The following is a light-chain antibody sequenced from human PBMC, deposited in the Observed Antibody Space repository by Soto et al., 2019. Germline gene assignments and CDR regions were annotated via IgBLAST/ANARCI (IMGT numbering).Light chain of an antibody. J-gene: IGKJ5*01. V-gene: IGKV3-11*01. Sequence: EIVLTQSPATLSLSPGERATLSCRASQSFSSYLAWYQQKPGQAPRLLIYDASNRATAIPARFSGSGSGTDFTLTISSLEPEDFAVYYCHQRSNWPPEITFGQGTRLEIK. CDR1: QSFSSY. CDR3: HQRSNWPPEIT. CDR2: DAS.